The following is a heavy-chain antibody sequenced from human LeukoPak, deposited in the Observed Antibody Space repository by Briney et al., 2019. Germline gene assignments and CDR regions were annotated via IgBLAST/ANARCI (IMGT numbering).Heavy chain of an antibody. V-gene: IGHV3-9*01. D-gene: IGHD4-17*01. Sequence: QPGRSLRLSCVASGFIFDDYAMHWVRQAPGKGLEWVSGISWNSGNIDYGDSVRGRFTISRDNAKNSLYLQMNSLRAEDTALYYCARADYGDYTTYFDYWGQGTLVTVSS. CDR1: GFIFDDYA. J-gene: IGHJ4*02. CDR2: ISWNSGNI. CDR3: ARADYGDYTTYFDY.